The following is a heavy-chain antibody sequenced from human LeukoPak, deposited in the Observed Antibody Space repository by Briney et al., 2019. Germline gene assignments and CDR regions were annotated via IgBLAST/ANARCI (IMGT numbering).Heavy chain of an antibody. CDR2: VSGSGGST. V-gene: IGHV3-23*01. CDR1: GFTFSSYA. Sequence: GGSLRLSCAASGFTFSSYAMSWVRPAPGKGLEWVSAVSGSGGSTYHADSVKGRFTISRDNSKNTLYLQMNSLRAEDTAVYYCAKFGGALLWFGFDYWGQGTLVTVSS. D-gene: IGHD3-10*01. CDR3: AKFGGALLWFGFDY. J-gene: IGHJ4*02.